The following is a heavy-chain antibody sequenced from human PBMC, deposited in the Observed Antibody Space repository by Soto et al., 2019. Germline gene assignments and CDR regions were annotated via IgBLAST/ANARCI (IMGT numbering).Heavy chain of an antibody. V-gene: IGHV3-23*01. J-gene: IGHJ4*02. Sequence: EVRLLESGGGLLQPGRSLRLSCAASGFTFSSYAMSWVRQAPGKGLEWVSAISGGGGSTFYTDSVRGRFTISRDNSKNTGYLQMSSLRVEDTAVYFCAKVGLAMADPYYFDYWGQGPLVTVSS. CDR1: GFTFSSYA. D-gene: IGHD6-19*01. CDR2: ISGGGGST. CDR3: AKVGLAMADPYYFDY.